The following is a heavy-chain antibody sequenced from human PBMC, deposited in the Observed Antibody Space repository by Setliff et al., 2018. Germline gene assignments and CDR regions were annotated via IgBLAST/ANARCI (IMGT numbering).Heavy chain of an antibody. CDR2: INWKGLIT. J-gene: IGHJ5*02. D-gene: IGHD3-10*01. CDR1: GFMSDDYA. V-gene: IGHV3-20*04. Sequence: GGSLRLSCAASGFMSDDYAMAWVRQVPGKGLEWVSGINWKGLITGYADSVKGRFTISRDNAKSSLYLQMNSLRAEDTAVYYCARDLMRGAPNWFDPWGQGTLVTVSS. CDR3: ARDLMRGAPNWFDP.